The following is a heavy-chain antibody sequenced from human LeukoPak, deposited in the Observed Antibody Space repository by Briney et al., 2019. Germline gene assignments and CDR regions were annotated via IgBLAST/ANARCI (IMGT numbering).Heavy chain of an antibody. CDR3: ARSHHIVGGRVASYYFDY. CDR1: GGTFSSYA. V-gene: IGHV1-69*04. Sequence: SSVKVSCKASGGTFSSYAVSWVRPAPGQGLEWMGRIIPILGIANYAQKFQGRVTMTADKSTTTASMELINLRSEDTAVYYCARSHHIVGGRVASYYFDYWGQGTLVTVSS. J-gene: IGHJ4*02. CDR2: IIPILGIA. D-gene: IGHD1-26*01.